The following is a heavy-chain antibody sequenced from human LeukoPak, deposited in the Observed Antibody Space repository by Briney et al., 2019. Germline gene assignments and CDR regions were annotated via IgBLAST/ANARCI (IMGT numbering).Heavy chain of an antibody. CDR1: GGSFSGYY. D-gene: IGHD4-17*01. J-gene: IGHJ3*02. CDR3: ARVRRARLRTAFDI. Sequence: SESLSLTCAVYGGSFSGYYWSWIRQPPGKGLEWIGEINHSGSTNYNPSLKSRVTISVDTSKNQFSLKLSSVTAADTAVYYCARVRRARLRTAFDIWGQGTMVTVSS. V-gene: IGHV4-34*01. CDR2: INHSGST.